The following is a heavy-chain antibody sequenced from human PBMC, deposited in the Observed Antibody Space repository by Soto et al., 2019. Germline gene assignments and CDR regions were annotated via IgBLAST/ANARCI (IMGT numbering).Heavy chain of an antibody. D-gene: IGHD6-6*01. Sequence: GESLKISCKGSGWRFTSYWIGWVRQMPGKGLEWMGIIYPGDSDTRYSPSFQGQVTISADKSISTAYLQWSSLKASDTAMYYCAVSEYSSSLEGPYYYYGMDVWGQGTTVTVSS. CDR2: IYPGDSDT. V-gene: IGHV5-51*01. CDR1: GWRFTSYW. CDR3: AVSEYSSSLEGPYYYYGMDV. J-gene: IGHJ6*02.